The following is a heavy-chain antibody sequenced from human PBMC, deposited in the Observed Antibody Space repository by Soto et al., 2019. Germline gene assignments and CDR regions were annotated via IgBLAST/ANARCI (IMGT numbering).Heavy chain of an antibody. CDR1: GCSISSSGYY. CDR2: IYYSGST. D-gene: IGHD3-9*01. CDR3: ARLGGNFDWLLLYYFDY. V-gene: IGHV4-39*01. Sequence: SETLSLTCTVSGCSISSSGYYWGWIRQPPGKGLEWIGSIYYSGSTYYNPSLKSRVTISVDTSKNQFSLKLSSVTAADTAVYYCARLGGNFDWLLLYYFDYWGQGTLVTVSS. J-gene: IGHJ4*02.